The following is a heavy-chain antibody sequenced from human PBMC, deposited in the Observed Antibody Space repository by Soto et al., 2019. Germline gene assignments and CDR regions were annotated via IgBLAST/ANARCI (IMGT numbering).Heavy chain of an antibody. Sequence: GGSLRLSCAASGFIVSSKYMSWVRQAPGKGLEWVSLIQSGGPTYYADSVKGRFTISRDTSENTVHLQMDSLRAEDTAVYYCARDDVLFYCGGCYGVLLDVCGRGTSVPVSS. V-gene: IGHV3-66*01. D-gene: IGHD2-15*01. J-gene: IGHJ6*04. CDR3: ARDDVLFYCGGCYGVLLDV. CDR1: GFIVSSKY. CDR2: IQSGGPT.